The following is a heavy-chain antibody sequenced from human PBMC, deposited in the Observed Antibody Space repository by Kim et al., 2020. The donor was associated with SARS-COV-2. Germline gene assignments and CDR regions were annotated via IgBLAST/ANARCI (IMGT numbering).Heavy chain of an antibody. V-gene: IGHV3-23*01. CDR3: AKAGGSGSYYNAFDY. J-gene: IGHJ4*02. D-gene: IGHD3-10*01. Sequence: DSVKGRFTISRDNSKNTLYLQMNSLRAEDTAVYYCAKAGGSGSYYNAFDYWGQGTLVTVSS.